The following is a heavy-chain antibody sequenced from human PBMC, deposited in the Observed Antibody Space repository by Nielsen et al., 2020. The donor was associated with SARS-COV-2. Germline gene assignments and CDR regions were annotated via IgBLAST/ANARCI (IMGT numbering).Heavy chain of an antibody. Sequence: SETLSLTCNVSGFPISGGFYWGWIRQPPGKGLEWIASIYHSGSTYYNPSLKSRVSMSVDTSKNQFSLKLNSVTAADTAVYYCARTSGFDPDDAFDVWGQGTMVTVSS. CDR2: IYHSGST. CDR1: GFPISGGFY. D-gene: IGHD3-10*01. J-gene: IGHJ3*01. V-gene: IGHV4-38-2*02. CDR3: ARTSGFDPDDAFDV.